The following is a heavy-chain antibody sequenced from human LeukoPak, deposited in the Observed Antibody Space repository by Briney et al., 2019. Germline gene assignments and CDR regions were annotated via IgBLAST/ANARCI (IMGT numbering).Heavy chain of an antibody. Sequence: PSETLSLTCTVSGGSISSYYWSWIRQPPGKGLEWIGYIYYSGSTNYNPSLKSRVTISVDTSKNQFSLKLSSVTAADTAVYYCARGQSYYDIRGGPWFDPWGQGTLVTVSS. J-gene: IGHJ5*02. CDR1: GGSISSYY. V-gene: IGHV4-59*08. CDR3: ARGQSYYDIRGGPWFDP. CDR2: IYYSGST. D-gene: IGHD3-22*01.